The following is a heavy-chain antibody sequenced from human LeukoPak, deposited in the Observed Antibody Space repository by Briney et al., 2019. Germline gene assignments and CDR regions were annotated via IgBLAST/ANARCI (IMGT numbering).Heavy chain of an antibody. J-gene: IGHJ3*02. D-gene: IGHD5-18*01. V-gene: IGHV4-4*07. CDR1: GGSVRSHY. CDR3: ARDQIGSGWIQLSYALDI. CDR2: VSISGNT. Sequence: PSETLSLTCTVSGGSVRSHYWNWIRQPAGKGLEWIGRVSISGNTDFNPSLESRLTISVETSKNQFSLKLKSVTAADTAVYYCARDQIGSGWIQLSYALDIWGHGTVVTVSS.